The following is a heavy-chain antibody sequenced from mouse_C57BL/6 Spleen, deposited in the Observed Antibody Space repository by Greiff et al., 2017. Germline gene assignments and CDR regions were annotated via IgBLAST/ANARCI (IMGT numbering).Heavy chain of an antibody. J-gene: IGHJ2*01. D-gene: IGHD2-14*01. CDR3: ARSVGNRWDFDY. V-gene: IGHV1-4*01. CDR1: GYTFTSYT. CDR2: INPSRGYT. Sequence: VQLQQSGAELARPGASVKMSCKASGYTFTSYTMHWVNQRPGQGLEWIGYINPSRGYTKYNQKFKDKATLTADKSSSTTYMQLSSLTSEDSAVYDCARSVGNRWDFDYWGQGTTLTVSS.